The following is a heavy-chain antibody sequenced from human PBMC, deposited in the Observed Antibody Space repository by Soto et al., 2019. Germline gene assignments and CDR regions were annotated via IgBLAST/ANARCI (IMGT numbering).Heavy chain of an antibody. J-gene: IGHJ4*02. CDR2: ISGSGGST. CDR3: AKDWKCEWELLHCDVREDY. D-gene: IGHD1-26*01. V-gene: IGHV3-23*01. Sequence: GGSLRLSCAASGFTFSSYAMSWVRQAPGKGLEWVSAISGSGGSTYYADSVKGRFTISRDNSKNTLYLQMNSLRAEDTAVYYCAKDWKCEWELLHCDVREDYWGQGTLVTVSS. CDR1: GFTFSSYA.